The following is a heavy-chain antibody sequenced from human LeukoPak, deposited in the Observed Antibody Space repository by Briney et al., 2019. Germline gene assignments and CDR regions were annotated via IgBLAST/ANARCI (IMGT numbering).Heavy chain of an antibody. J-gene: IGHJ3*02. Sequence: ETLSLTCTVSGGSISSGSYYWSWIRQPPGKGLEWIGYIYYSGSTNYNPSLKSRVTISVDTSKNQFSLKLSSVTAADTAVYYCARDRYSGSYGAFDIWGQGTMVTVSS. CDR3: ARDRYSGSYGAFDI. CDR1: GGSISSGSYY. CDR2: IYYSGST. V-gene: IGHV4-61*01. D-gene: IGHD1-26*01.